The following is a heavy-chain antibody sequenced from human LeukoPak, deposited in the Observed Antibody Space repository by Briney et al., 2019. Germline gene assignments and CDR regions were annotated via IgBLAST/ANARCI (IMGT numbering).Heavy chain of an antibody. D-gene: IGHD3-10*01. J-gene: IGHJ4*02. V-gene: IGHV5-51*01. CDR2: IYPGDSDT. CDR3: ARSRYYGSGSPPGY. Sequence: GESLRISCKGSGYTLTSYWIGWVRQMPGKGLEWMGIIYPGDSDTRYSPSFQGQVITSADKSISTAYLQWSSLKASDTAMYYCARSRYYGSGSPPGYWGQGTLVTVSS. CDR1: GYTLTSYW.